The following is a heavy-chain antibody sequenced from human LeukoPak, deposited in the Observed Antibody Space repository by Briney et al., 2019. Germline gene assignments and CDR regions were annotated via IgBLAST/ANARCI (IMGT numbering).Heavy chain of an antibody. CDR3: AKRVIVVAKIPGGAFDI. CDR2: ISGSGGST. V-gene: IGHV3-23*01. J-gene: IGHJ3*02. CDR1: GFTFSSYA. Sequence: GGSLRLSCAASGFTFSSYAMSWVRQAPGEGLEWVSAISGSGGSTYYADSVKGRFTISRDNSKNTLYLQMNSLRAEDTAVYYCAKRVIVVAKIPGGAFDIWGQGTMVTVSS. D-gene: IGHD3-22*01.